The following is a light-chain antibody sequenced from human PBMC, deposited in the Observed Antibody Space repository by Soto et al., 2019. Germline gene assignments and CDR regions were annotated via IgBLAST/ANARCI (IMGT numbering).Light chain of an antibody. CDR2: GVS. V-gene: IGKV3-20*01. Sequence: NVLTQCPGTVSLSPGERATLSCRTSQSVGSTHLAWYQQKPGQAPRLLIHGVSSRAAGIPDRFSGSGSGTDFTLTISRLEPEDFAVYYCQQYVSSPLYTFGQGTKLEIK. CDR1: QSVGSTH. CDR3: QQYVSSPLYT. J-gene: IGKJ2*01.